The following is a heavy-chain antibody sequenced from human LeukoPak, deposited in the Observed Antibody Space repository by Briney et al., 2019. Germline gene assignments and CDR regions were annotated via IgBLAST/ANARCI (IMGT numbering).Heavy chain of an antibody. CDR2: INPSGGST. Sequence: ASVTVSFTASGYTFTSYYIHWVRQAPGQGLEWMGIINPSGGSTTYAQKFQGRVTMTRDTSTSTVYMELSSLRSEDTAVYYCAREARVVPAAILNYWGQGTLVTVSS. CDR1: GYTFTSYY. V-gene: IGHV1-46*01. CDR3: AREARVVPAAILNY. D-gene: IGHD2-2*02. J-gene: IGHJ4*02.